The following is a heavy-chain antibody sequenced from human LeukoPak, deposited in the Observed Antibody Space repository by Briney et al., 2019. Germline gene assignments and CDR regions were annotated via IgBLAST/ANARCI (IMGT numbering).Heavy chain of an antibody. D-gene: IGHD4-23*01. Sequence: PSETLSLTCTVSGGSISSSSYYWGWIRQPPGKGLEWIGSIYYSGSTYYNPSLKSRVTISVDTSKNQFSLKLSSVTAADTAVYYCARRVVSASFDYWGQGTLVTVSS. CDR1: GGSISSSSYY. V-gene: IGHV4-39*07. CDR3: ARRVVSASFDY. J-gene: IGHJ4*02. CDR2: IYYSGST.